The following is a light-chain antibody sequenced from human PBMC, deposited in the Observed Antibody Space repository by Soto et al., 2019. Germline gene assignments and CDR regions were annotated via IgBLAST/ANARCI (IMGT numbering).Light chain of an antibody. Sequence: DIQMTQSPSTLSASVGDRLTITCRASQSINTWLAWYQLKPGRAPKLLIYKASTLESGVSSRFSGSGSGTEFTLTISSLQPDDFATYYCQQYQTYTQFGQGTRVEIK. J-gene: IGKJ1*01. CDR3: QQYQTYTQ. CDR1: QSINTW. V-gene: IGKV1-5*03. CDR2: KAS.